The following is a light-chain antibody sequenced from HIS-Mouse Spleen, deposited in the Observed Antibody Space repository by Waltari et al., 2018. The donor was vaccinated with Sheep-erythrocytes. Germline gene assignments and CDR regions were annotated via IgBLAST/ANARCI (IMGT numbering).Light chain of an antibody. CDR2: EGS. Sequence: QSALTQPASVSGSPGQSIPISCTGTSSDVGSYNLVSWFTQPPGKAPKLWIYEGSKRPAGVSNRFSGSKSGNTASLTLSISGLQAEDEADYYCCSYAGSSTPWVFGGGTKLTVL. CDR3: CSYAGSSTPWV. J-gene: IGLJ3*02. V-gene: IGLV2-23*01. CDR1: SSDVGSYNL.